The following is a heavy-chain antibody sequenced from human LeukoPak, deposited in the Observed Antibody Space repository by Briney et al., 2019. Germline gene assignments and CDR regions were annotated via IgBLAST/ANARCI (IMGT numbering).Heavy chain of an antibody. D-gene: IGHD3-22*01. V-gene: IGHV4-39*01. CDR1: GGSISSSSYY. CDR2: MYYSGST. J-gene: IGHJ4*02. CDR3: ARGLGDSSGYYFDY. Sequence: SETLSLTCTVSGGSISSSSYYWGWIRQPPGKGLEWIGSMYYSGSTYYNPSLKSRVTLSVDTSKTQFSLRLSSVTAADTAVYYCARGLGDSSGYYFDYWGQGTLVTVSS.